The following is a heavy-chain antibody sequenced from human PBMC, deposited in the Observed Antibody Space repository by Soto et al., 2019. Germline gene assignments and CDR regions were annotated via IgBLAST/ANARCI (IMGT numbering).Heavy chain of an antibody. CDR2: IIPMFGTA. Sequence: QVQLVQSGAEVKKPGSSVKVSCKASGGTFSRDAISWVRQAPGQGLEWMGGIIPMFGTAKYVQKFQGRLTITADESTTKAYMELRSLRSDDTAVYYCARGVVVVAASQLGWFDPWGQGTLVTVSS. D-gene: IGHD2-15*01. CDR3: ARGVVVVAASQLGWFDP. CDR1: GGTFSRDA. V-gene: IGHV1-69*01. J-gene: IGHJ5*02.